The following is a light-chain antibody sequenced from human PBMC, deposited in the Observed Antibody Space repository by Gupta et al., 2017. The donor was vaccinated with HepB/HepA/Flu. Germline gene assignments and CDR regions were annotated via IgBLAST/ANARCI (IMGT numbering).Light chain of an antibody. J-gene: IGLJ2*01. Sequence: QSVLTPPPSMSGAPGQRVTISCTGSTSNIGAGYDVHWYQHLPGTAPKLLIYDNKNRPSGVPDRFSGSKSGTSASLAITGLQAEDEADYYCQSYDSSLSGSVFGGGTKLTVL. V-gene: IGLV1-40*01. CDR3: QSYDSSLSGSV. CDR2: DNK. CDR1: TSNIGAGYD.